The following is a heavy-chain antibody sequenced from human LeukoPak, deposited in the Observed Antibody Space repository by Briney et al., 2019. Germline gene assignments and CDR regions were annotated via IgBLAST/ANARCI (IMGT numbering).Heavy chain of an antibody. D-gene: IGHD6-19*01. V-gene: IGHV1-18*01. Sequence: ASVKVSCKASGGTFISYAISWVRQAPGQGLEWMGWISAYNGNTNYAQKLQGRVTMTTDTSTSTAYMELRSLRSDDTAVYYCARESSGWYYYYMDVWGKGTTVTVSS. CDR1: GGTFISYA. CDR2: ISAYNGNT. J-gene: IGHJ6*03. CDR3: ARESSGWYYYYMDV.